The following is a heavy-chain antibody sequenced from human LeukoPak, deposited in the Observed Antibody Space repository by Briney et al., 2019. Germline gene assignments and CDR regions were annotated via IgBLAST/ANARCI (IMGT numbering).Heavy chain of an antibody. V-gene: IGHV3-20*04. CDR1: GFTFSTYA. Sequence: GSLRLSCAASGFTFSTYAMTWVRQAPGKGLEWVSSIKRNGGSPGYADSVKGRFTISRDNARNSLYLQMNSLRAEDTALYYCARVRDILTGYYVHFFDYWGQGTLVTVSS. J-gene: IGHJ4*02. D-gene: IGHD3-9*01. CDR2: IKRNGGSP. CDR3: ARVRDILTGYYVHFFDY.